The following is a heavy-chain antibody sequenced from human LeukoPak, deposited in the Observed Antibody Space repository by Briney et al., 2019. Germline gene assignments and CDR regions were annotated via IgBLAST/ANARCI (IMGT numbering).Heavy chain of an antibody. CDR3: ARFIAARPRSNYYYYYYMDV. D-gene: IGHD6-6*01. CDR1: GGSFSGYY. J-gene: IGHJ6*03. CDR2: INHSGST. Sequence: SETLSLTCAVYGGSFSGYYWSWIRQPPGKGLEWIGDINHSGSTNYNPSLKSRVTISVDTSKNQFSLNLSFETAADTAVYYCARFIAARPRSNYYYYYYMDVWGKGTTVTVSS. V-gene: IGHV4-34*01.